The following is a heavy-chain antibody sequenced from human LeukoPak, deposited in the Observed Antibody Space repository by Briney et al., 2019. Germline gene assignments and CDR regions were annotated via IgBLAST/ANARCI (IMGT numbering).Heavy chain of an antibody. V-gene: IGHV1-46*01. D-gene: IGHD3-16*01. CDR1: GYTLTELS. CDR3: ARDRGELGAALGY. Sequence: ASVKVSCKVSGYTLTELSMHWVRQAPGQGLEWMGIINPSGGSTSYAQKFQGRVTMTRDTSTSTVYMELSSLRSEDTAVYYCARDRGELGAALGYWGQGTLVTVSS. J-gene: IGHJ4*02. CDR2: INPSGGST.